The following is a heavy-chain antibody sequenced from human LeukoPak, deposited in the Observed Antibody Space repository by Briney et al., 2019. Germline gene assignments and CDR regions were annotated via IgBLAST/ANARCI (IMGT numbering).Heavy chain of an antibody. CDR2: INHSGST. Sequence: SETLSLTCAVNGGSFSGYYWSWIRQPPGKGLEWIGEINHSGSTNYNPSLKSRVTTSVDTSKNQFSLKLSSVTAADTAVYYCARRFWPYYYYYMDVWGKGTTVTISS. CDR1: GGSFSGYY. J-gene: IGHJ6*03. D-gene: IGHD2/OR15-2a*01. CDR3: ARRFWPYYYYYMDV. V-gene: IGHV4-34*01.